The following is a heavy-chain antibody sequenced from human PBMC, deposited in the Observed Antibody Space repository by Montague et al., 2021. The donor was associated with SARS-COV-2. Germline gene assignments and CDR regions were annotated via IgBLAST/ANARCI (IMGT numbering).Heavy chain of an antibody. CDR2: ISYGGIA. J-gene: IGHJ4*02. D-gene: IGHD4-11*01. CDR1: GVSITSTNW. CDR3: AGKVLTVPADY. Sequence: SETLSLTCAVSGVSITSTNWWSLVRQPPGKGLEWIGEISYGGIATYNPPLKSRATTSMDRSRNLFSLKLSSVTAADTAIYYCAGKVLTVPADYWGQGTLVTVS. V-gene: IGHV4-4*02.